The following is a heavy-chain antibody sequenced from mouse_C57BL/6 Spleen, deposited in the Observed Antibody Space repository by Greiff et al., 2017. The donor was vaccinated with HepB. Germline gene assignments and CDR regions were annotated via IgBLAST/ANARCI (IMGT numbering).Heavy chain of an antibody. Sequence: VKLVESGPELVKPGASVKISCKASGYAFSSSWMNWVKQRPGKGLEWIGRIYPGDGDTNYNGEFKGKATLTADKSSSTAYMRLSSLKSEDSAVYCCARGWLTGSVSYAYWGQGTMVTVSA. CDR3: ARGWLTGSVSYAY. V-gene: IGHV1-82*01. CDR1: GYAFSSSW. J-gene: IGHJ3*01. CDR2: IYPGDGDT. D-gene: IGHD3-1*01.